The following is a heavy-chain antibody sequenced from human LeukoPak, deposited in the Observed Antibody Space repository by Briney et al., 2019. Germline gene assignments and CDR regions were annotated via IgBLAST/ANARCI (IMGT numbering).Heavy chain of an antibody. CDR1: GYTFTDYY. Sequence: AASVKASCKASGYTFTDYYMHWVRQAPGQGLQWMGWINPNSGDTGYAQKCQGWVTMTRDTSISTAYMELSRLRSDDTAVYYCARHTNYYDSSGYYYFDYWGQGTLVTVSS. D-gene: IGHD3-22*01. CDR3: ARHTNYYDSSGYYYFDY. V-gene: IGHV1-2*04. CDR2: INPNSGDT. J-gene: IGHJ4*02.